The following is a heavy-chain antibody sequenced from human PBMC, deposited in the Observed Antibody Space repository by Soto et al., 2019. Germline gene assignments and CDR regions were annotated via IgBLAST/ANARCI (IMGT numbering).Heavy chain of an antibody. J-gene: IGHJ5*01. CDR2: ISPTGNKI. V-gene: IGHV3-48*03. CDR3: ARSFPRFTAPDS. D-gene: IGHD2-21*02. CDR1: GFIFSNYE. Sequence: EVQLVESGGGLVQPGGSLRLSCAASGFIFSNYEMNWVRQAPGKGLQWVSFISPTGNKIYYGESVKGRFTISRDNANNSVFLQMNSLTSEDTAVYFCARSFPRFTAPDSWGQGTVVTVAS.